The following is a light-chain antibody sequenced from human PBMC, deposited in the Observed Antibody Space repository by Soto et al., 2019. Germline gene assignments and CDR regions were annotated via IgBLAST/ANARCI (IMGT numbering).Light chain of an antibody. CDR2: GAS. CDR1: QSVRSNF. V-gene: IGKV3-20*01. J-gene: IGKJ1*01. CDR3: QQYNNWPPT. Sequence: EIVLTQSPGTLSLSPGERATLSCRASQSVRSNFFAWYQQKPGQVPRLLIYGASNRATDIPDRFIGSGSGTDFTLTISRLEPEDFAVYYCQQYNNWPPTFGQGTKVDIK.